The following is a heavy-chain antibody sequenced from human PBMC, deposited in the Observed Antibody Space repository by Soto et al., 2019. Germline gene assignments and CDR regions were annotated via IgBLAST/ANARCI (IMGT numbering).Heavy chain of an antibody. CDR1: GYTFTSYG. V-gene: IGHV1-18*01. D-gene: IGHD1-26*01. CDR3: ARVVGALGHWFDP. J-gene: IGHJ5*02. Sequence: QVQLVQSGAEVKKPGASVKVSCKASGYTFTSYGISWVRQAPGQGLEWMGRISAYNGNTNYAQKLQGRVTMTTDTSTRTAHMELRSLRSDDTAVYYCARVVGALGHWFDPWGQGTLVTVSS. CDR2: ISAYNGNT.